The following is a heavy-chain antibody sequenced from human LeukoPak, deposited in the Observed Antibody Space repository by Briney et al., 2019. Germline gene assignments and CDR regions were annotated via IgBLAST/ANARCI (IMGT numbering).Heavy chain of an antibody. CDR1: GGSIGGHTFY. CDR3: ARLTALAGHRGAFDI. D-gene: IGHD6-19*01. J-gene: IGHJ3*02. Sequence: SETLSLTCNVSGGSIGGHTFYWAWIRQPPGKGLEWIASIYYNGNTFYNPSLKSRVAISIDMSKSEFSLHLSSVTGADTAIYYCARLTALAGHRGAFDIWGPGTMVTVSS. V-gene: IGHV4-39*01. CDR2: IYYNGNT.